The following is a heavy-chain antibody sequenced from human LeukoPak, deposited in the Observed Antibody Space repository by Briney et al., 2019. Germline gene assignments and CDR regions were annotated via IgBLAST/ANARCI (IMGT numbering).Heavy chain of an antibody. V-gene: IGHV1-8*01. CDR1: GYTFTSYD. J-gene: IGHJ4*02. CDR3: AREGGQQLVRGTFVEYFDC. CDR2: MNPNSGNT. Sequence: ASVKVSCKASGYTFTSYDINWVRQATGQGLEWMGWMNPNSGNTGYAQKFQGRVTMTRNTSISTAYMELSSLRSEDTAVYYCAREGGQQLVRGTFVEYFDCWGQGTLVTVSS. D-gene: IGHD6-13*01.